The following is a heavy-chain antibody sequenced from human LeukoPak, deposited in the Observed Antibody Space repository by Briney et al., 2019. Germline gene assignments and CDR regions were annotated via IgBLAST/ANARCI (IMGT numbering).Heavy chain of an antibody. CDR2: IKKDGSEK. Sequence: PGGSLRLSCVASGLTFKDYWMTWVRQAPGKGLEWVANIKKDGSEKYYGDSVAGRFTISRDNAKNSLYLQMNSLRAEDTALYYCLQYGAGSTWGQGTLVTVSS. V-gene: IGHV3-7*01. CDR1: GLTFKDYW. J-gene: IGHJ4*02. CDR3: LQYGAGST. D-gene: IGHD3-10*01.